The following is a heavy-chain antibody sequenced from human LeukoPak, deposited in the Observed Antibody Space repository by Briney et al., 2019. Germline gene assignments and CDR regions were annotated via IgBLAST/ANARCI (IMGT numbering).Heavy chain of an antibody. V-gene: IGHV4-39*07. CDR1: GGSISTSNYY. J-gene: IGHJ3*02. CDR3: SKSNGSGLVHI. Sequence: SETLSLTCTVSGGSISTSNYYWGWIRQPPGKGLVWIGNIFYSGSTYYSPALRGRVTITLDTSRNQFSLKLTSMTAADTAVYYCSKSNGSGLVHICGQGTMVTVS. D-gene: IGHD3-10*01. CDR2: IFYSGST.